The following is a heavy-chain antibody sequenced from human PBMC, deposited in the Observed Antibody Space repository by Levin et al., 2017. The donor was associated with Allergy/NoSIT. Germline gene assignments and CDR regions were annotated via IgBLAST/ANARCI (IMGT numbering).Heavy chain of an antibody. V-gene: IGHV3-64D*06. Sequence: GESLKISCSASGFTFSSYAMHWVRQAPGKGLEYVSAISSNGGSTYYADSVKGRFTISRDNSKNTLYLQMSSLRAEDTAVYYCVKDYYGSGSLAPDIWGQGTMVTVSS. D-gene: IGHD3-10*01. CDR3: VKDYYGSGSLAPDI. J-gene: IGHJ3*02. CDR2: ISSNGGST. CDR1: GFTFSSYA.